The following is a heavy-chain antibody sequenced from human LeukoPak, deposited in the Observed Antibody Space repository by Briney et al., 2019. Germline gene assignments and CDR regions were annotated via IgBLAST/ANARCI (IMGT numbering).Heavy chain of an antibody. D-gene: IGHD3-3*01. CDR2: ISSSSSYI. Sequence: GGSLRLSCAASGFTFSSYSMNWVRQAPGKELEWVSSISSSSSYIYYADSVKGRFTISRDNAKNSLYLQMNSLRAEDTAVYYCARDLNDFWSGYWGAFDPWGQGTLVTVSS. CDR1: GFTFSSYS. V-gene: IGHV3-21*01. J-gene: IGHJ5*02. CDR3: ARDLNDFWSGYWGAFDP.